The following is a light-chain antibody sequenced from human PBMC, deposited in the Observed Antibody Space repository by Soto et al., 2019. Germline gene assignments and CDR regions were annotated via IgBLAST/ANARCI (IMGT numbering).Light chain of an antibody. J-gene: IGKJ1*01. CDR3: QQHQTYST. V-gene: IGKV1-5*03. CDR1: QSISVR. CDR2: QAS. Sequence: DIKLTQSPSTLCASVGARVTLTFRASQSISVRLAWYQQKPGKAPNLLIYQASRLESGVPSRFSGSGSGTEFTLTISSLQPDDFATYYCQQHQTYSTFGQGTKVDVK.